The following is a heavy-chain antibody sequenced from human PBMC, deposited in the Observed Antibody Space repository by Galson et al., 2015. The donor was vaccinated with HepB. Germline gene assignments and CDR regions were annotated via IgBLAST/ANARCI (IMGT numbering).Heavy chain of an antibody. J-gene: IGHJ3*02. CDR3: ARNRGGDSWDDAFDI. Sequence: ETLSLTCSVSGGSISRYHWTWIRQPAGKGLEWIGRIFSSGTTTYSPSLKSRVITSVDTFRNHFSLKLTSMTAADTAVYFCARNRGGDSWDDAFDIWGQGTKVNVFS. V-gene: IGHV4-4*07. CDR1: GGSISRYH. D-gene: IGHD2-21*02. CDR2: IFSSGTT.